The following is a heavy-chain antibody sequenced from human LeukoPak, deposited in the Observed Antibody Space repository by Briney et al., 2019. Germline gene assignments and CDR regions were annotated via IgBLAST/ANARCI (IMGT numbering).Heavy chain of an antibody. J-gene: IGHJ5*02. CDR1: GYTFTGYY. CDR3: ARDSLPYDILTGSWFDP. CDR2: INPNSGGT. Sequence: GASVKVSCKASGYTFTGYYMHWVRQAPGQGLEWVGWINPNSGGTNYAQKFQGRVTMTRDTSISTAYMELSRLRSDDTAVYYCARDSLPYDILTGSWFDPWGQGTLVTVSS. D-gene: IGHD3-9*01. V-gene: IGHV1-2*02.